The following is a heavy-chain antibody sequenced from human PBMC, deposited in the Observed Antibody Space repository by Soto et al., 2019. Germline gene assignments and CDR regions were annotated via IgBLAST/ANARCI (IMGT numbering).Heavy chain of an antibody. CDR3: ATSRGVYCSSSSCYSPWFDH. J-gene: IGHJ5*02. Sequence: PGGSLTLSCAASGFTFSSDEMNWVHQAPGKGLEWVSSISSSGSNIYYADSVKGRFTISRDNAKNSLYLQMNRLRAEDTAVYYCATSRGVYCSSSSCYSPWFDHWGQGTQVTVSS. D-gene: IGHD2-2*02. CDR1: GFTFSSDE. V-gene: IGHV3-48*03. CDR2: ISSSGSNI.